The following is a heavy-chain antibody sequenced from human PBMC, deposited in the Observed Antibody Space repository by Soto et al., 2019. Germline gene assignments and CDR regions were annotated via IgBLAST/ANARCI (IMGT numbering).Heavy chain of an antibody. CDR2: ISYDGSNK. CDR1: GFTFSSYA. CDR3: ARDNRSDWFADY. Sequence: QVQLVESGGGVVQPGRSLRLSCAASGFTFSSYAMHWVRQAPGKGLEWVAVISYDGSNKYYADSVKGRFTISRDNSKNTLYLQMNSLRAEDTAVYYCARDNRSDWFADYWGQGTLVTVSS. D-gene: IGHD3-9*01. V-gene: IGHV3-30-3*01. J-gene: IGHJ4*02.